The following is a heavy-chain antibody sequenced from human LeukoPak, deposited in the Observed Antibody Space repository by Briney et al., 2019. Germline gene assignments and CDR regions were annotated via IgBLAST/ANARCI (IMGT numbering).Heavy chain of an antibody. CDR2: INHSGST. V-gene: IGHV4-34*01. CDR3: ARVRSSNWSLRYFDY. D-gene: IGHD6-13*01. Sequence: PSETLSLTCAVYGGSFSGYYWSWIRQPPGKGLEWIGEINHSGSTNYNPSLKSRVTISVDTSKNQFSLKLSSVTAADTAVYYCARVRSSNWSLRYFDYWGQGTLVTVSS. J-gene: IGHJ4*02. CDR1: GGSFSGYY.